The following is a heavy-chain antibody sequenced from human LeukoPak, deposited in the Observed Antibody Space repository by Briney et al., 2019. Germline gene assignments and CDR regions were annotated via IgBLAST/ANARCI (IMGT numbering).Heavy chain of an antibody. CDR2: IAADGRDK. Sequence: GGSLRLSCAASGFTFSNYAIHWVRQAPGKGLEWVAVIAADGRDKHHADSVEGRFTISRDNSKNTLYLQMNSLRVEDTAVYYCARDLARSAAYYFDYWGQGTLVTVSS. D-gene: IGHD2-2*01. CDR1: GFTFSNYA. CDR3: ARDLARSAAYYFDY. J-gene: IGHJ4*02. V-gene: IGHV3-30*04.